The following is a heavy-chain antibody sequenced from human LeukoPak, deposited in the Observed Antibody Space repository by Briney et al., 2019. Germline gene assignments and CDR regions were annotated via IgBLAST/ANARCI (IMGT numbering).Heavy chain of an antibody. V-gene: IGHV1-18*04. J-gene: IGHJ4*02. D-gene: IGHD5-12*01. CDR2: ISPYNGNA. Sequence: ASVKVSCKASGYTFTGYYMHWVRQAPGQGLEWMGWISPYNGNANYPQKVQGRITVTTDTATSTAYMELRRLRSDDTAVYYCARDKHPYDTRGDFWGQGTLVTVSS. CDR3: ARDKHPYDTRGDF. CDR1: GYTFTGYY.